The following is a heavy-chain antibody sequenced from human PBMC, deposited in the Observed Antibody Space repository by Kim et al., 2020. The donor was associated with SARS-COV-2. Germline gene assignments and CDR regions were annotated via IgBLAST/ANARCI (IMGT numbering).Heavy chain of an antibody. CDR1: GYTFTSYG. D-gene: IGHD2-2*03. CDR3: ARVLCGYCSSTSYEIFPDDY. Sequence: ASVKVSCKASGYTFTSYGISWVRQAPGQGLEWMGWISAYNGNTNYAQKLQGRVTMTTDTSTSTAYMELRSLRSDDTAVYYCARVLCGYCSSTSYEIFPDDYWGQGTLVTVSS. J-gene: IGHJ4*02. CDR2: ISAYNGNT. V-gene: IGHV1-18*04.